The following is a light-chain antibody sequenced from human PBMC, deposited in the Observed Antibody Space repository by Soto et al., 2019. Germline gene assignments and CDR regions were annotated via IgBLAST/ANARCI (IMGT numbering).Light chain of an antibody. CDR1: SSNIGSNY. CDR3: AAWDDSLSVVV. V-gene: IGLV1-47*01. CDR2: RNH. J-gene: IGLJ2*01. Sequence: QSVLTQPPSASGTPGQRVTISCSGSSSNIGSNYVYWYQQLPGTAPKLLIYRNHQRPSGVPDRFSGSKSGTSASLAISGLRSKDESDYYCAAWDDSLSVVVFGGGTKLTVL.